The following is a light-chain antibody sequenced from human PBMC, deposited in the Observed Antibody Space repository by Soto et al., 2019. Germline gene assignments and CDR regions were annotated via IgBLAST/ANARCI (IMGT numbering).Light chain of an antibody. J-gene: IGLJ2*01. Sequence: QSALTQPASVSGSPGQSITISCTGTSSDVGGYNYVSWYQQHPGKAPKLMIYDVDVRPSGVSNRFSGSKSGNTASLTISGLQTQDEADYHCTSYTIINTVVFGGGTKVTVL. V-gene: IGLV2-14*03. CDR3: TSYTIINTVV. CDR2: DVD. CDR1: SSDVGGYNY.